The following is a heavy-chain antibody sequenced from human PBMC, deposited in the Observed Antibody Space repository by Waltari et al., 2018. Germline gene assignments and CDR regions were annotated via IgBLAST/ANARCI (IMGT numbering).Heavy chain of an antibody. D-gene: IGHD4-17*01. Sequence: EVQLVESGGGLVQPGGSLRLSCAASGFTFSSYWMSWVRQAPGKGLEWVANIKQDGSEKYYVDSGKGRFTISRDNAKNSLYLKRNSLRAEDTAVYYCAIEKTVTNFNYWGQGTLVTVSS. CDR2: IKQDGSEK. CDR3: AIEKTVTNFNY. V-gene: IGHV3-7*01. CDR1: GFTFSSYW. J-gene: IGHJ4*02.